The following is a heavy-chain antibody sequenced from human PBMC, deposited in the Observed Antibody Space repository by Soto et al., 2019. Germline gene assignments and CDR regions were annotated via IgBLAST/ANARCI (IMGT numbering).Heavy chain of an antibody. D-gene: IGHD1-20*01. V-gene: IGHV3-23*01. Sequence: EVQLLESGGGLVQSGGSLRLSCAASGLNFASYAMTWIRQAPGKGLEWVSATSGDAANTQYADSVKGRFTMSRDNSKNTLYLQMNSLTAEDTTVYFCAKYITAATRYIDLWGRGTLLTVSS. CDR3: AKYITAATRYIDL. CDR1: GLNFASYA. J-gene: IGHJ2*01. CDR2: TSGDAANT.